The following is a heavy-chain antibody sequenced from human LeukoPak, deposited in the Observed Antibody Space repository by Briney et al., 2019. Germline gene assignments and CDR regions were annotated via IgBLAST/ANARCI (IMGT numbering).Heavy chain of an antibody. CDR1: GGTFSSYA. D-gene: IGHD6-13*01. V-gene: IGHV1-69*05. J-gene: IGHJ3*02. Sequence: GASVKVSCKASGGTFSSYAISWVRQAPGQGLEWMGGIIPIFGTANYAQKFQGRVTITTDESTSTAYMELSSLRSEDTAVYYCARGRMIAARPVDDAFDIWGQGTMVTVSS. CDR2: IIPIFGTA. CDR3: ARGRMIAARPVDDAFDI.